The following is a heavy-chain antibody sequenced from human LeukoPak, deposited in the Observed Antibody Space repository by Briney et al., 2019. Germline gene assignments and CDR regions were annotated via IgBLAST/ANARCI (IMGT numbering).Heavy chain of an antibody. CDR2: ISGSGGST. V-gene: IGHV3-23*01. CDR3: ARGLTYYYDSSGYRGAFDI. D-gene: IGHD3-22*01. J-gene: IGHJ3*02. Sequence: GGSLRLSCAASGFTFSSYAMSWVRQAPGKGLEWVSAISGSGGSTYYADSVKGRFTISRDNSKNTLYLQMNSLRAEGTAVYYCARGLTYYYDSSGYRGAFDIWGQGTMVTVSS. CDR1: GFTFSSYA.